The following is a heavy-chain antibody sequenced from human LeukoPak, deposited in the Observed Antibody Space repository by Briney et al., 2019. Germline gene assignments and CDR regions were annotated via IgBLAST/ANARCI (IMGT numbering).Heavy chain of an antibody. J-gene: IGHJ4*02. CDR1: GGSFSGYY. CDR2: INHSGST. V-gene: IGHV4-34*01. CDR3: ASLSSGWDGDFDY. D-gene: IGHD6-19*01. Sequence: SETLSLTCAVYGGSFSGYYWSWIRHPPGKGLEWIVEINHSGSTNYNPFLKSRITISENTSKNPVSPERSPVTAADTAVYYCASLSSGWDGDFDYWGQGTLVTVSS.